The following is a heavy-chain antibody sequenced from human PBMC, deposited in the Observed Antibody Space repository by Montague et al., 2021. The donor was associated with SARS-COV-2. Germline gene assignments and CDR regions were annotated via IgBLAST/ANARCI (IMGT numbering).Heavy chain of an antibody. CDR2: IYYSGST. CDR1: GASISNYS. CDR3: ARHLRVTTVTSHMYHYAMDV. Sequence: SETLSLTCSVSGASISNYSWSCIRQSPGKGLEWIGYIYYSGSTNYNPSLTSRVTISVDTSKNQVSLKLTSVTAADTAVYYCARHLRVTTVTSHMYHYAMDVWGQGTTVTVSS. V-gene: IGHV4-59*08. J-gene: IGHJ6*02. D-gene: IGHD4-11*01.